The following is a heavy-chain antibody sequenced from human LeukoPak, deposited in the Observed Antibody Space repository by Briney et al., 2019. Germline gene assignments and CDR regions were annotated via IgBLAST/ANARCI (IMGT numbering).Heavy chain of an antibody. D-gene: IGHD3-10*01. CDR2: ITSSSSNI. Sequence: GGSLRLSCAASGFTFSTYSMNWVRQAPGKGLEWASYITSSSSNIYYADSVKGRFTISRDNAKNSLYLQMNSLRDEDTAVYYCARINMVRGVISPPDHWGQGTLVTVSS. V-gene: IGHV3-48*02. CDR1: GFTFSTYS. CDR3: ARINMVRGVISPPDH. J-gene: IGHJ4*02.